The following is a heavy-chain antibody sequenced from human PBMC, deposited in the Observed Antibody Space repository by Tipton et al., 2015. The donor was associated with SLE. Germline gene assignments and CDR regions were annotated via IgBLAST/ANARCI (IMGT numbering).Heavy chain of an antibody. Sequence: TLSLTCTVSGGSISSYYWSWIRQPAGKGLEWIGHIYTSGSTNYNPSLKSRVTISVDTSKNQFSLKLSSVTAADTAVYYCARSYSSSWYDYYYYMDVWGKGTTVTVSS. CDR1: GGSISSYY. V-gene: IGHV4-4*08. CDR2: IYTSGST. J-gene: IGHJ6*03. CDR3: ARSYSSSWYDYYYYMDV. D-gene: IGHD6-13*01.